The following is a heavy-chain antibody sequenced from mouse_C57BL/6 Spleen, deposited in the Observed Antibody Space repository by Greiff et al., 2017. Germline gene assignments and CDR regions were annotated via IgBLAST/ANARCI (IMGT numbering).Heavy chain of an antibody. Sequence: EVKLVESGGGLVKPGGSLKLSCAASGFTFSSYAMSWVRQTPEKRLEWVATISDGGSYTYYPDNVKGRFTISRDNAKNNLYLQMSHLKSEDTAMYYCARERLRRDYYAMDYWGQGTSVTVSS. CDR2: ISDGGSYT. D-gene: IGHD2-4*01. CDR1: GFTFSSYA. J-gene: IGHJ4*01. CDR3: ARERLRRDYYAMDY. V-gene: IGHV5-4*01.